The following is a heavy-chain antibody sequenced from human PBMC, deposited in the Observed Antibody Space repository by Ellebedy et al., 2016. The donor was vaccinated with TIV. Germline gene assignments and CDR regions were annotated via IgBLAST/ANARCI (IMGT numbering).Heavy chain of an antibody. D-gene: IGHD2-21*02. CDR1: GFTFSGSA. CDR3: MHLVVVAATGY. V-gene: IGHV3-73*01. CDR2: IRSKANNYAT. Sequence: GESLKISCAPSGFTFSGSAMHWVRQASGKGLGWVVRIRSKANNYATAYAASVKGRFTISRDDSKNTAYLQMNSLKTEDTAVYYCMHLVVVAATGYWGQGTLVTVSS. J-gene: IGHJ4*02.